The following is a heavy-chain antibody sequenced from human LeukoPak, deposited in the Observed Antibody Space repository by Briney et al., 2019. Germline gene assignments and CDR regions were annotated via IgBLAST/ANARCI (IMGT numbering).Heavy chain of an antibody. CDR2: IYYSGST. Sequence: SETLSLTCTVSGGSISSYYWSWIRQPPGKGLEWIGYIYYSGSTNYNPSLKSRVTISVDTSKNQFSLKLSSVTAADTAVYYCARSFRYSYGANWFDPWGQGTLVTVSS. J-gene: IGHJ5*02. D-gene: IGHD5-18*01. CDR1: GGSISSYY. CDR3: ARSFRYSYGANWFDP. V-gene: IGHV4-59*01.